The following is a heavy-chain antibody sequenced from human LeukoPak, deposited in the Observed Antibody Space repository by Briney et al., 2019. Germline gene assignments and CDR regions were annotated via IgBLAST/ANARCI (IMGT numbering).Heavy chain of an antibody. Sequence: KPSETLSLTCSVSGGSISNYYWNWLRQPAGKGLEWIGRIYASGSTNYNPSLKSRVTISMDKSKNHFSLNLKSVTAADTAFYYCARDFYGDDGHHPFDCWGQGIQVTVSS. CDR3: ARDFYGDDGHHPFDC. CDR2: IYASGST. CDR1: GGSISNYY. J-gene: IGHJ4*02. D-gene: IGHD2/OR15-2a*01. V-gene: IGHV4-4*07.